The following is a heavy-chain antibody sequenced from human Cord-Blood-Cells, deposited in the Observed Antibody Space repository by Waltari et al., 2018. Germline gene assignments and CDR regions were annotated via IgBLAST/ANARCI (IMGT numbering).Heavy chain of an antibody. CDR2: IYHSGST. V-gene: IGHV4-38-2*01. Sequence: QVQLQESGPGLVKPSETLSLTCAVPGYSIRRGYSWGWTRQPPGKGLEWIGSIYHSGSTYYNPSLKSRVTISVDTSKNQFSLKLSSVTAADTAVYYCARLIAAAGTIDYWGQGTLVTVSS. J-gene: IGHJ4*02. CDR1: GYSIRRGYS. CDR3: ARLIAAAGTIDY. D-gene: IGHD6-13*01.